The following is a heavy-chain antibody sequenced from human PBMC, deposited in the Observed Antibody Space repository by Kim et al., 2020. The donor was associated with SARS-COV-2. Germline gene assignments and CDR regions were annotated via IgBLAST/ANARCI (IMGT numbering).Heavy chain of an antibody. D-gene: IGHD1-26*01. Sequence: SETLSLTCTVSGASISTYYWTWIRQPPGKGLEWIGFMRSSGSSTYNPSLRSRVAMSVDTSKNQFSLSLNSVTAADTAVYYCARRVGNGKFDYWGQGTVVT. CDR3: ARRVGNGKFDY. V-gene: IGHV4-59*08. CDR1: GASISTYY. J-gene: IGHJ4*02. CDR2: MRSSGSS.